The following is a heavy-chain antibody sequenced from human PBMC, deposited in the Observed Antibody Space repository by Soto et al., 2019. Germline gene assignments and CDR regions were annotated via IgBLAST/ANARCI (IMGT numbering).Heavy chain of an antibody. CDR2: IYYSGST. D-gene: IGHD3-3*01. V-gene: IGHV4-30-4*01. CDR3: ARGGKTIFGVVGGWFDP. Sequence: QVQLQESGPGLVKPSQTLSLTCTVSGGSISSGDYYWSWIRQPPGKGLEWIGYIYYSGSTYYNPSLKSRVTISVDTSTNQFSLRLSSVTAADTAVYYCARGGKTIFGVVGGWFDPWGQGTLVTVSS. J-gene: IGHJ5*02. CDR1: GGSISSGDYY.